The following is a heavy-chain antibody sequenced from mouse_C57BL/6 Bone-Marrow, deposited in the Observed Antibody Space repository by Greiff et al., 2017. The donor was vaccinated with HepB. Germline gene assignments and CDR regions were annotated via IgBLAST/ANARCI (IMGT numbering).Heavy chain of an antibody. CDR3: AKYYGSSYWYFDV. V-gene: IGHV1-7*01. CDR1: GYTFTSYW. D-gene: IGHD1-1*01. CDR2: INPSSGYT. J-gene: IGHJ1*03. Sequence: QVQLKESGAELAKPGASVKLSCKASGYTFTSYWMHWVKQRPGQGLEWIGYINPSSGYTKYNQKFKDKDTLTADKSSSTAYMQLSSLTYEDSAVYYCAKYYGSSYWYFDVWGTGTTVTVTS.